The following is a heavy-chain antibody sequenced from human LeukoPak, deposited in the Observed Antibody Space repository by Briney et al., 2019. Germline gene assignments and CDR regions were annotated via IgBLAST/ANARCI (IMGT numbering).Heavy chain of an antibody. J-gene: IGHJ4*02. V-gene: IGHV3-23*01. CDR3: AIERPRSSSSPGGYFDY. CDR2: ISGSGGST. CDR1: GFTFSSYA. D-gene: IGHD6-6*01. Sequence: PGGSLRLSCAASGFTFSSYAMSWVRQAPGKGLEWVSAISGSGGSTYYADSVKGRFTISRDNSKNTLYLQMNSLRAEDTAVYYCAIERPRSSSSPGGYFDYWGQGTLVTVSS.